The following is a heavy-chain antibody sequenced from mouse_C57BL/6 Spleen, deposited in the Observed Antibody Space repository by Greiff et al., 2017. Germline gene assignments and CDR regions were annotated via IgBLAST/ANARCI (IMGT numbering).Heavy chain of an antibody. J-gene: IGHJ1*03. CDR2: IYPGSGST. CDR3: ARCDGYPWYFDV. Sequence: QVQLQQPGAELVKPGASVKMSCKASGYTFTSYWITWVKQRPGQGLEWIGDIYPGSGSTNYNEKFKSKATLTVDTSSSTAYMQLSSLTSEDSAVYYCARCDGYPWYFDVWGTAATVTVSS. V-gene: IGHV1-55*01. CDR1: GYTFTSYW. D-gene: IGHD2-3*01.